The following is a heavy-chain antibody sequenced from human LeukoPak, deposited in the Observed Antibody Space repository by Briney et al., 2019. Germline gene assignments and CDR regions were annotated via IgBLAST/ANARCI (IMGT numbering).Heavy chain of an antibody. V-gene: IGHV3-7*01. CDR1: GFTFSSYW. J-gene: IGHJ4*02. D-gene: IGHD1-26*01. CDR3: ARDKIVGATYFDY. CDR2: IKQDGSEK. Sequence: GGSLRLSCAASGFTFSSYWMSWVRQAPGKGLEWVANIKQDGSEKYYVDSVKGRFTISRDNAKNSLYLQMNSLGAEDTAVYYCARDKIVGATYFDYWGQGTLVTVSS.